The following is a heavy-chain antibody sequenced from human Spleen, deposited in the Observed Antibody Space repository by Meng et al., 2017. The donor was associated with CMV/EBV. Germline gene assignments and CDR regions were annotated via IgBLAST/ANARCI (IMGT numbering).Heavy chain of an antibody. CDR3: ARDYGGDTIFGVGAYGMDV. V-gene: IGHV1-46*01. CDR1: GYTSTSYY. D-gene: IGHD3-3*01. CDR2: INPSGGST. J-gene: IGHJ6*02. Sequence: ASVKVSCKASGYTSTSYYMHWVRQAPGQGLEWMGIINPSGGSTSYAQKFQGRVTMTRDTYITTVYMELGRLRSDDTALYYCARDYGGDTIFGVGAYGMDVWGQGSTVTVSS.